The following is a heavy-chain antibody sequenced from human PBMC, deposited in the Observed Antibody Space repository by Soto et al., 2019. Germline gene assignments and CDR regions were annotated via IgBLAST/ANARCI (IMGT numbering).Heavy chain of an antibody. Sequence: QAQLQESGPGLVKPSETLSLTCTVSGGSIRTYYWNWIRQPPGTGLEWIGYMYYGGSTNYNPSLKSRVTVSGDTSKNYLSLKLTSVTAADTAVYYCARSTGYGDSYFDYWCRGTLVTVSS. J-gene: IGHJ4*02. CDR2: MYYGGST. CDR3: ARSTGYGDSYFDY. CDR1: GGSIRTYY. V-gene: IGHV4-59*01. D-gene: IGHD4-17*01.